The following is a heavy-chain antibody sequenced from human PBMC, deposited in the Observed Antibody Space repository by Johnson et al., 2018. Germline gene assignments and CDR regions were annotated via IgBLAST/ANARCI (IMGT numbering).Heavy chain of an antibody. CDR3: AGIPYSGRWYEGMDV. CDR1: GYTFTSYD. Sequence: QVQLVQSGAEVKKPGASVKVSCKTSGYTFTSYDINWVRQATGQGLEWMGWMNPNSGNTGYAQKFQGRVTMTRNTSISTAYMELDSRRSEDTAGYYCAGIPYSGRWYEGMDVWGQGTTVTVAS. D-gene: IGHD6-13*01. CDR2: MNPNSGNT. V-gene: IGHV1-8*01. J-gene: IGHJ6*02.